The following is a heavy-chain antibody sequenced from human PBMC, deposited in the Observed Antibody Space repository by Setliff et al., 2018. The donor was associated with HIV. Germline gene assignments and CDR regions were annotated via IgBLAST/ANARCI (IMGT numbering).Heavy chain of an antibody. J-gene: IGHJ3*02. CDR1: GGSISSDCCY. V-gene: IGHV4-39*01. CDR2: IYYSGYT. Sequence: SETLSLTCSVSGGSISSDCCYSGWIRQPPGKGLEWIASIYYSGYTYSNPSLKSRVTISVDTSKNQFSLKLNSVTAADTAVYYCARRGTHGAFDIWGQGTVVTVSS. D-gene: IGHD3-10*01. CDR3: ARRGTHGAFDI.